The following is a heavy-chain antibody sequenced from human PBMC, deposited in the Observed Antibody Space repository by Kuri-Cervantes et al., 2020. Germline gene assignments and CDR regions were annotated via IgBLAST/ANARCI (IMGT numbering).Heavy chain of an antibody. V-gene: IGHV4-39*01. D-gene: IGHD3-10*01. CDR3: ARHDQEYNWFDP. J-gene: IGHJ5*02. CDR1: GGSISSSSYY. Sequence: SETLSLTCTVSGGSISSSSYYWGWIRQPPGKGLEWIGSIYYSGSTYYNPSLKSRVTISVDTSKNQFSLKLSSVTAADTAVYYCARHDQEYNWFDPWGQGTLVTVSS. CDR2: IYYSGST.